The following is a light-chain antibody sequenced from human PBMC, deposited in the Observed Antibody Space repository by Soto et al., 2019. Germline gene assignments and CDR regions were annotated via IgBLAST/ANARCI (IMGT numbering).Light chain of an antibody. CDR3: LQDYTYPWT. CDR1: KGISNE. CDR2: GAS. Sequence: IQMTQSPSSLSASVVDRVTITCRASKGISNELGWYQQRPGKAPKVLIYGASNLQSGVPSRFSGSASGTDFTLTISSLQPEDFATYYCLQDYTYPWTFGQGTKVDIK. J-gene: IGKJ1*01. V-gene: IGKV1-6*01.